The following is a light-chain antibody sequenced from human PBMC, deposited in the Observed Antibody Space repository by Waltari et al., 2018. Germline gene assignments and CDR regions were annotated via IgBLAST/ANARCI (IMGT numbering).Light chain of an antibody. Sequence: EIVLTQSPGTLSLSPGERATLSCRASESVKGNYLVWYQQKPGQAPRVLIYGSSKRATGIPDRFRGSGSGRDFTLTISRLEPEDFAMYYCQHYDGSPYTFGPGTKLEIK. CDR3: QHYDGSPYT. CDR2: GSS. V-gene: IGKV3-20*01. CDR1: ESVKGNY. J-gene: IGKJ3*01.